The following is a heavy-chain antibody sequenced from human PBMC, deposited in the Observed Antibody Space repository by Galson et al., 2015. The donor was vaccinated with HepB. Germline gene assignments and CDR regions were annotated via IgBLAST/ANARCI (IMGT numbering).Heavy chain of an antibody. D-gene: IGHD3-10*01. CDR2: IYSGGST. CDR3: ARDNVWFGELTSYYYGMDV. V-gene: IGHV3-53*01. CDR1: GFTFDDHA. Sequence: SLRLSCAASGFTFDDHAMHWVRQAPGKGLEWVSVIYSGGSTYYADSVKGRFTISRDNSKNTLYLQMNSLRAEDTAVYYCARDNVWFGELTSYYYGMDVWGQGTTVTVSS. J-gene: IGHJ6*02.